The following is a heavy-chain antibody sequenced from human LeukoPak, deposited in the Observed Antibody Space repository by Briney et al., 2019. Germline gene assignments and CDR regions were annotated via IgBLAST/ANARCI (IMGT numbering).Heavy chain of an antibody. CDR2: ISYSGST. V-gene: IGHV4-39*02. D-gene: IGHD5-24*01. CDR3: ARRRRDGYNNYWYFDF. Sequence: PSETLSLACTVSGASISTYNDYWAWIRQPPGKGLEWIVGISYSGSTYYNPSLESRVTISIDTSKNDFSLQVSSVTAADTAVYYCARRRRDGYNNYWYFDFWGRGTLVTVSS. CDR1: GASISTYNDY. J-gene: IGHJ2*01.